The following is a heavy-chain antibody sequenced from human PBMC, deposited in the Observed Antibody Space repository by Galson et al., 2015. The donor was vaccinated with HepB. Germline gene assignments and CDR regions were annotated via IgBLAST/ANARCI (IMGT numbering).Heavy chain of an antibody. V-gene: IGHV1-69*02. CDR1: GGTFSSYT. CDR3: ARFNGYGLLFGYGMDV. J-gene: IGHJ6*02. D-gene: IGHD2-8*01. CDR2: IIPILGIA. Sequence: SVKVSCKASGGTFSSYTISWVRQAPGQGLEWMGRIIPILGIANYAQKFQGRVTITADKSTSTAYMELSSLRSEDTAVYYCARFNGYGLLFGYGMDVWGQGTTVTVSS.